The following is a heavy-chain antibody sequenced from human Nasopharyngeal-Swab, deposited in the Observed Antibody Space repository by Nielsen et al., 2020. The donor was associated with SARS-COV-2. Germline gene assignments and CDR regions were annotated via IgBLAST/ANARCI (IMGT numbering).Heavy chain of an antibody. D-gene: IGHD6-6*01. CDR1: GYPFNTYY. J-gene: IGHJ6*02. CDR2: IIPIFGTA. Sequence: SVKVPCKASGYPFNTYYMHWVRQAPGQGLEWMGGIIPIFGTANYAQKFQGRVTITADESTSTAYMELSSLRSEDTAVYYCAAAKAARQGYYYYGMDVWGQGTTVTVSS. V-gene: IGHV1-69*13. CDR3: AAAKAARQGYYYYGMDV.